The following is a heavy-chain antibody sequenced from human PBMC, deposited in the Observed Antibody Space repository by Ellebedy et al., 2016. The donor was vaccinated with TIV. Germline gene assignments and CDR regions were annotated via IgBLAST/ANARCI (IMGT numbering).Heavy chain of an antibody. Sequence: GESLKISCAATGSIFHFYALTWVRQAPGKGLEGVSALSGSGDQTYYADSVKGRFSISRDHAENSLFLQMNNLRADDTAVYYCACPAVGFWSGYNEHWGQGTLVTVSS. CDR1: GSIFHFYA. CDR2: LSGSGDQT. D-gene: IGHD3-3*01. J-gene: IGHJ4*02. CDR3: ACPAVGFWSGYNEH. V-gene: IGHV3-21*01.